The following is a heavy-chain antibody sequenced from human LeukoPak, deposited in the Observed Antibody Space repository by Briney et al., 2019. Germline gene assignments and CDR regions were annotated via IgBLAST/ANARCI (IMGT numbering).Heavy chain of an antibody. Sequence: GGSLRLSCADSGFTFSNYEMVWVRQAPGKGLEWVSYISSTGRTMYYADSVKGRFTISRDNAKKSLYLQMNSLRAEDTAVYYCARLSRATPDYWGQGTLVTVSS. CDR2: ISSTGRTM. CDR3: ARLSRATPDY. J-gene: IGHJ4*02. V-gene: IGHV3-48*03. CDR1: GFTFSNYE.